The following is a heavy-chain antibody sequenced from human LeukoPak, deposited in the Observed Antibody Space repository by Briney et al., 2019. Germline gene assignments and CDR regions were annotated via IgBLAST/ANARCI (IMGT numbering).Heavy chain of an antibody. CDR1: GYTFTSYG. CDR3: ARDVMEEVSGSYDRFDY. D-gene: IGHD1-26*01. CDR2: ISAYNGNT. V-gene: IGHV1-18*01. J-gene: IGHJ4*02. Sequence: GASVKVSCKASGYTFTSYGISWVRQAPGQGLEWMGWISAYNGNTNYAQKLQGRVTMTTDTSTSTAYMELRSLRSDDTAVYYCARDVMEEVSGSYDRFDYRGQGTLVTVSS.